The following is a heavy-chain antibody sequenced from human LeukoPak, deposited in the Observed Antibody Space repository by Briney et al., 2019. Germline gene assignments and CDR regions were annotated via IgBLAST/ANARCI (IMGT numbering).Heavy chain of an antibody. V-gene: IGHV1-3*01. D-gene: IGHD3-3*01. CDR1: GYTFTSYA. J-gene: IGHJ4*02. CDR2: INAGNGNT. CDR3: ARTYYDFWSGHLYYFDY. Sequence: ASVKVSCKASGYTFTSYAMHWVRQAPGQGLEWMGWINAGNGNTKYSQKFQGRVTITRDTSASTAYMELSSLRSEDTAVYYCARTYYDFWSGHLYYFDYWGQGTLVTVSS.